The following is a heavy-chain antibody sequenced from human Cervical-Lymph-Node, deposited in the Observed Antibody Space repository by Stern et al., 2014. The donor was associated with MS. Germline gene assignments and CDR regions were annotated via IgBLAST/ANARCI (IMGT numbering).Heavy chain of an antibody. CDR3: ARDDYGTYYGLDV. Sequence: QMQLVQSGAEVKKPGASVKVSCTASGYIFTTYGMSWVRQAPGQGLEWMGWISTNNGDTSFAQKLQGRVAMTTDPSTSTAYMELRNLRSDDTAVYYCARDDYGTYYGLDVWGLGTPVTVSS. V-gene: IGHV1-18*01. CDR2: ISTNNGDT. CDR1: GYIFTTYG. J-gene: IGHJ6*02. D-gene: IGHD4/OR15-4a*01.